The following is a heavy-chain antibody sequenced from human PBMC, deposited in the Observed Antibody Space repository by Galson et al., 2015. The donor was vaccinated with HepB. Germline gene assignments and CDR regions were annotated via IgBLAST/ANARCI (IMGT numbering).Heavy chain of an antibody. Sequence: QSGAEVKKPGESLKISCKGSGYSFTSSWIAWVRQMPGKGLEWMGIIFPDDSDTRYSPSFQGQVTISADKSISTTYLQWSSLKASDTAKYYCAKTSAANYYYYMDAWGKGTTVTVSS. CDR2: IFPDDSDT. CDR3: AKTSAANYYYYMDA. V-gene: IGHV5-51*03. J-gene: IGHJ6*03. CDR1: GYSFTSSW.